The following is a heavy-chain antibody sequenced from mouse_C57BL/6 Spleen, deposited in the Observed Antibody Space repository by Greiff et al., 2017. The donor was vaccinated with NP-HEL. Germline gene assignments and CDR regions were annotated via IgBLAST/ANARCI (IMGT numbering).Heavy chain of an antibody. CDR3: ARHPSFYGSSHWYFDV. CDR2: ISGGGGNT. J-gene: IGHJ1*03. V-gene: IGHV5-9*01. CDR1: GFTFSSYT. D-gene: IGHD1-1*01. Sequence: EVMLVESGGGLVKPGGSLKLSCAASGFTFSSYTMSWVRQTPEKRLEWVATISGGGGNTYYPDSVKGRFTISRDNAKNTLYLQMSSLRSEDTALYYCARHPSFYGSSHWYFDVWGTRTTVTVSS.